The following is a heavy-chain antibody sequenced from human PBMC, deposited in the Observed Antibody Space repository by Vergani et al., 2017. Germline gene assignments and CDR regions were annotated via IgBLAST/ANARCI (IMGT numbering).Heavy chain of an antibody. V-gene: IGHV3-48*04. D-gene: IGHD6-19*01. Sequence: EVQLVESGGGLVQPGGSLRLSCAASGFTFSSYSMNWVRQAPGKGLEWVSYISSSSSTIYYADSVKGRFTISRDNAKNSLYLQMNSLRAEDTALYYCAREQWLPIDYFDYWGQGTLVTVSS. J-gene: IGHJ4*02. CDR3: AREQWLPIDYFDY. CDR1: GFTFSSYS. CDR2: ISSSSSTI.